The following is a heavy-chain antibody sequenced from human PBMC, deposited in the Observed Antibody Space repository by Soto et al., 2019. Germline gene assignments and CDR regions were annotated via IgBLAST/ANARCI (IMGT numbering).Heavy chain of an antibody. V-gene: IGHV1-69*01. J-gene: IGHJ4*01. D-gene: IGHD6-13*01. CDR2: IIPISGTA. Sequence: QVQLVQSGAEVKKPGASVKVSCKASGGTFSSYAISWVRQAPGHGLEWMGGIIPISGTANYAQKFQGRVTSAADESKRTAYMELSSLSSEDTAVYYGAEIAAAAPRGYYFDYWGHGSLVTVSS. CDR3: AEIAAAAPRGYYFDY. CDR1: GGTFSSYA.